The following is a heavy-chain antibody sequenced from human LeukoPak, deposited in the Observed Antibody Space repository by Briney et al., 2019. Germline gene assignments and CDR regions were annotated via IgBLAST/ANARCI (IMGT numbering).Heavy chain of an antibody. J-gene: IGHJ4*02. CDR3: ARGGYQLRGYSYGTILVY. V-gene: IGHV4-34*01. D-gene: IGHD5-18*01. CDR2: INHSGST. CDR1: GGSFSGYY. Sequence: SETLSLTCTVYGGSFSGYYWRWIREPPGKGAEWVGEINHSGSTNCNPSLKSRVTISVDTSKHQFSLKLTSVTAADTAVYYCARGGYQLRGYSYGTILVYWGQGTLVTVPS.